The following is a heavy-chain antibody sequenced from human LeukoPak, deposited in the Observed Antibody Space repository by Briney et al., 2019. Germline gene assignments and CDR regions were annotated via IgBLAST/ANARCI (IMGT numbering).Heavy chain of an antibody. CDR3: ASAGDVAAAND. D-gene: IGHD6-13*01. J-gene: IGHJ4*02. Sequence: SQTLSLTCAVSGGSISSGGYSWSWIRQPPGKGLEWIGYIYHSGSTYYNPSLKSRVTISVDRSKNQFSLKLSSVTAADTAVYYCASAGDVAAANDWGQGTLVTVSS. CDR1: GGSISSGGYS. V-gene: IGHV4-30-2*01. CDR2: IYHSGST.